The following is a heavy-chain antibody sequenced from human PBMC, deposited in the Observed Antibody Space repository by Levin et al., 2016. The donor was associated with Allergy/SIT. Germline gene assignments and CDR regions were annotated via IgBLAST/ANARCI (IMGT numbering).Heavy chain of an antibody. CDR2: ISSSSSYR. D-gene: IGHD4-17*01. CDR3: ARDSTMTTRGDSGY. CDR1: GFTFSDYY. Sequence: GGSLRLSCAASGFTFSDYYMSWIRQAPGKGLEWVSYISSSSSYRNYADSVKGRFTISRDNAKNSLYLQMNNLRAEDTAVYYCARDSTMTTRGDSGYWGQGTLVKVSS. V-gene: IGHV3-11*06. J-gene: IGHJ4*02.